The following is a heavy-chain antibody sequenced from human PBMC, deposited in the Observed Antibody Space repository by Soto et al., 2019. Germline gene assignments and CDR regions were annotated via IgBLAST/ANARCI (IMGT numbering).Heavy chain of an antibody. Sequence: GGSLRLSCAASGFTFSNAWMSWVRQAPGKGLEWVGRIKSKTDGGTTDYAAPVKGRFTISRDDSKNTLYLQMNSLKTEDTAVYYCTTDCNSSVDTAMDDAFDIWGQGTMVTVSS. V-gene: IGHV3-15*01. CDR1: GFTFSNAW. CDR2: IKSKTDGGTT. J-gene: IGHJ3*02. D-gene: IGHD5-18*01. CDR3: TTDCNSSVDTAMDDAFDI.